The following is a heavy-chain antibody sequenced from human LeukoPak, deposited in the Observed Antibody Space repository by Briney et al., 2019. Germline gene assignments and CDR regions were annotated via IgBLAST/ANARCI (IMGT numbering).Heavy chain of an antibody. J-gene: IGHJ4*02. V-gene: IGHV3-53*01. CDR1: GFIVSSTY. CDR3: VRGDICSSGQYLDY. D-gene: IGHD2-2*01. CDR2: IYSGGNT. Sequence: HSRGSLRLSCAASGFIVSSTYMNWVRQAPEKGLEWVSVIYSGGNTDYANSVKGRFTISRDTDKNTLSLQMNSLKVEDTAVYHCVRGDICSSGQYLDYWGQGILVTVSS.